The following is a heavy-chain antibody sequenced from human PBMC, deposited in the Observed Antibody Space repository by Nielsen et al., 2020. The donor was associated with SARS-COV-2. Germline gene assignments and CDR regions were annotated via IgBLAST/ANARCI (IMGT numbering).Heavy chain of an antibody. J-gene: IGHJ6*02. D-gene: IGHD3/OR15-3a*01. CDR2: INPYSGGT. CDR1: GYTFSDYY. V-gene: IGHV1-2*06. CDR3: ARARATIFGLVMSYGMDV. Sequence: ASVKVFCNASGYTFSDYYIHRVRQAPGQGLEWMGRINPYSGGTNYAQKFQGTVTMTRDASVSTVYMELTSDDTAVYYCARARATIFGLVMSYGMDVWGQGTTVAVSS.